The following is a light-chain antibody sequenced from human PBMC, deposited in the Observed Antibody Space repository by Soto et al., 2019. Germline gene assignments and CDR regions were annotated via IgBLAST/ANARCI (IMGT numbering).Light chain of an antibody. CDR1: QSISTW. Sequence: DIQFAKSPYTLSSSQGDRVTITCRASQSISTWLAWYQQKPGKAPKVLIYDASSLESGVPSRFSGSGSGTEFTLTIWSLQPDDFATYYCLQYNSYLRTFGRGTKVDIK. CDR3: LQYNSYLRT. V-gene: IGKV1-5*01. CDR2: DAS. J-gene: IGKJ1*01.